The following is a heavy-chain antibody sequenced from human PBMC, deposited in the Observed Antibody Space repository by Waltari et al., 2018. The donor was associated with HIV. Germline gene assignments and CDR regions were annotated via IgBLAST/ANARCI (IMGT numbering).Heavy chain of an antibody. D-gene: IGHD6-13*01. CDR1: VITFSSYG. Sequence: QEQLVESGGGVVQPGRSLRLSCAASVITFSSYGMLCVRQAPGTGLEWVAVIWYDGGNKYYADSVKGRFTISRDNSKNTLYLQMNSLRAEDTAVYYCARDPWDIAADLYYYYGMDVWGQGTTVTVSS. J-gene: IGHJ6*02. V-gene: IGHV3-33*01. CDR3: ARDPWDIAADLYYYYGMDV. CDR2: IWYDGGNK.